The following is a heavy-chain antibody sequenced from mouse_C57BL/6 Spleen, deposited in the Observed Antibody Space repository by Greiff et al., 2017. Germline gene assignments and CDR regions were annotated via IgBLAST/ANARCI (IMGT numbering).Heavy chain of an antibody. J-gene: IGHJ2*01. V-gene: IGHV14-2*01. CDR3: AYGNFYFDY. CDR1: GFNINDYY. CDR2: IDPKDGET. D-gene: IGHD2-1*01. Sequence: VQLQQSGAELVKPGASVKLSCTASGFNINDYYMHWVKQRTEPGLEWIGRIDPKDGETKYAPKFQGKATITAATSSNSAYVMLSSLTADDTAVYYCAYGNFYFDYGGQGTTLTVSS.